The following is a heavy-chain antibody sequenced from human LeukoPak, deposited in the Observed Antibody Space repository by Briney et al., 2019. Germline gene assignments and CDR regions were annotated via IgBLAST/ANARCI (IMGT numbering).Heavy chain of an antibody. J-gene: IGHJ6*04. D-gene: IGHD2-2*01. Sequence: PGESLRLSCAASGFTLSNYNMNWVRQAPGKGLEWVSYISYSSSIIYYADSVKGRFTISRDNAKNSLYLQMNSLRAEDTAVYYCAGRGVEYCSSTSCQDVWGKGTTVTVSS. CDR1: GFTLSNYN. CDR2: ISYSSSII. CDR3: AGRGVEYCSSTSCQDV. V-gene: IGHV3-48*01.